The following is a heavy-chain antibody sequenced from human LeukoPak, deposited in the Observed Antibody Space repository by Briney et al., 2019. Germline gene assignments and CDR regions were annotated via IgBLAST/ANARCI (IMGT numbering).Heavy chain of an antibody. CDR3: ASDGSGSGFDY. D-gene: IGHD3-10*01. V-gene: IGHV3-33*01. CDR2: ICYDGSNK. Sequence: PGGSLRLSCAASGFTFSSYGMHWVRQAPGKGLEWVAVICYDGSNKYYADSVKGRFTISRDNSKNTLYLQMNSLRAEDTAVYYCASDGSGSGFDYWGQGTLVTVSS. CDR1: GFTFSSYG. J-gene: IGHJ4*02.